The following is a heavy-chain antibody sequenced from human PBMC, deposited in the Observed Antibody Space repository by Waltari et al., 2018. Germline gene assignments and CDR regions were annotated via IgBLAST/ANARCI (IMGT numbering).Heavy chain of an antibody. J-gene: IGHJ3*01. V-gene: IGHV4-39*01. CDR2: LPYSGTT. CDR1: GESITTTRHY. CDR3: ATYIGASVGTAAFDV. D-gene: IGHD5-12*01. Sequence: QLQLQESGPGLVKPSETLSLTCSVSGESITTTRHYWGWIRQPPGQGLEWIGTLPYSGTTYISPSLKSRVTLSRDTSRNQLSLELGSVTATDTAMYYCATYIGASVGTAAFDVWGQGTMVNVSS.